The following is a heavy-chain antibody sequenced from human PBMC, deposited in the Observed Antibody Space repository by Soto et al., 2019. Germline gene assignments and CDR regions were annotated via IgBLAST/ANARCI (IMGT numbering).Heavy chain of an antibody. J-gene: IGHJ4*02. CDR1: GFTFSSYW. CDR2: IKQDGSEK. CDR3: ARDRNPYYRDGTFDY. D-gene: IGHD4-17*01. V-gene: IGHV3-7*01. Sequence: QPGGSLRLSCAASGFTFSSYWMSWVRQAAGKGLEWVANIKQDGSEKYYVDSVKGRFTISRDNAKNSLYLQMNSLRAEDTAVYYCARDRNPYYRDGTFDYWGQGTLATVSS.